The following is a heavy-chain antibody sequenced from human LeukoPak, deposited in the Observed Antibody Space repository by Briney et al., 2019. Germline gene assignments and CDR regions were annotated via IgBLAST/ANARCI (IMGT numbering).Heavy chain of an antibody. CDR2: ISGDGGIK. Sequence: GGSLRLSCAASGFTFSSYAMTWVRQAPGKGLEWVSTISGDGGIKHYADSVKGRFTISRDNSKNTLYLQMNSLRAEDTAVYYCAKRPWGLLRGWSYYFDSWGQGTLVTVSS. CDR1: GFTFSSYA. CDR3: AKRPWGLLRGWSYYFDS. V-gene: IGHV3-23*01. D-gene: IGHD2-15*01. J-gene: IGHJ4*02.